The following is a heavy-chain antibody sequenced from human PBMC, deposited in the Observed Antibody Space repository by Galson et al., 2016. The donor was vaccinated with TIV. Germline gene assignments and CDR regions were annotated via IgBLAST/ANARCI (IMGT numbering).Heavy chain of an antibody. CDR1: EFTFSNYA. J-gene: IGHJ4*02. CDR2: ISGSGGST. Sequence: SLRLSCAASEFTFSNYAMNWVRQAPGKGLEWVSAISGSGGSTYYADSVKGRFTISRDNSKNTLYLQMNSLRAEDTAVYYCAKETIQLRYYVVYWGQGTLVTVSS. V-gene: IGHV3-23*01. D-gene: IGHD5-24*01. CDR3: AKETIQLRYYVVY.